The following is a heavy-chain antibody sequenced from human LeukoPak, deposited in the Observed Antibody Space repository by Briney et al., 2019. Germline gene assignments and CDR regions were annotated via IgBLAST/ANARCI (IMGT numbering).Heavy chain of an antibody. CDR2: MNPNSGNT. V-gene: IGHV1-8*01. Sequence: ASVKVSCKAFGYTLTSYDINWVRQATGQGLEWMGWMNPNSGNTGYAQKFQGRVTMTRNTSISTAYMELSSLRSEDTAVYYCARRQESYDSSGYQKPRAEYFQHWGQGTLVTVSS. CDR1: GYTLTSYD. D-gene: IGHD3-22*01. J-gene: IGHJ1*01. CDR3: ARRQESYDSSGYQKPRAEYFQH.